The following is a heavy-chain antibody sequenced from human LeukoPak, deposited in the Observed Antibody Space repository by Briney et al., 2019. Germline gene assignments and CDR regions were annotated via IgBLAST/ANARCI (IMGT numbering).Heavy chain of an antibody. CDR3: ARVGGYSGYDGYYYYYMDV. D-gene: IGHD5-12*01. J-gene: IGHJ6*03. Sequence: SETLSLTCTVSGGSISSSYWSWIRQPPGKGLEWIGYIYYSGSTNYNPSLKSRVTISVDTSKNQFSLKLSSVTAADTAVYYCARVGGYSGYDGYYYYYMDVWGKGTTVTVSS. V-gene: IGHV4-59*01. CDR2: IYYSGST. CDR1: GGSISSSY.